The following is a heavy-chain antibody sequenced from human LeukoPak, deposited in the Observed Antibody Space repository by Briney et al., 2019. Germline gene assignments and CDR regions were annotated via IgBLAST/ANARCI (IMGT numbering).Heavy chain of an antibody. CDR1: GFTFSSYW. J-gene: IGHJ4*02. CDR2: INSYGSST. CDR3: ARDKEDSSGFPLGY. D-gene: IGHD3-22*01. V-gene: IGHV3-74*01. Sequence: GGSLRLSCAASGFTFSSYWMHWVRQAPGKGLVWVSRINSYGSSTSYADSVKGRFTISRDNAKNTLYLQMNSLRAEDTAVYYCARDKEDSSGFPLGYWGQGTLVTVSS.